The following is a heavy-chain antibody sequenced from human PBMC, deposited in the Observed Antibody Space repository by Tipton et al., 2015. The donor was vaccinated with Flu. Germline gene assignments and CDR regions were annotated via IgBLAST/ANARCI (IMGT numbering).Heavy chain of an antibody. CDR2: MYHNGGT. D-gene: IGHD3-3*01. V-gene: IGHV4-39*07. CDR1: GGSMSSFY. Sequence: TLSLTCIVSGGSMSSFYWGWIRQPPGKGLEWIGTMYHNGGTYFNPSLKSRVSISVDTSKNQFSLKLNSVTAADTAVYYCARVGLLTIFGVLIPNHVDPWGPGTLVTVSS. J-gene: IGHJ5*02. CDR3: ARVGLLTIFGVLIPNHVDP.